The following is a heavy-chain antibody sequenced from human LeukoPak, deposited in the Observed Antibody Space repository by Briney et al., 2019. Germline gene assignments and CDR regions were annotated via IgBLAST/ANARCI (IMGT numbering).Heavy chain of an antibody. CDR3: AREGMSEQQLVPANWFDP. CDR1: GYTFTGYY. CDR2: INPSGGST. V-gene: IGHV1-46*01. D-gene: IGHD6-13*01. J-gene: IGHJ5*02. Sequence: ASVKVSCKASGYTFTGYYMHWVRQAPGQGLEWMGIINPSGGSTSYAQKFQGRVTMTRDTSTSTVYMELSSLRSEDTAVYYCAREGMSEQQLVPANWFDPWGQGTLVTVSS.